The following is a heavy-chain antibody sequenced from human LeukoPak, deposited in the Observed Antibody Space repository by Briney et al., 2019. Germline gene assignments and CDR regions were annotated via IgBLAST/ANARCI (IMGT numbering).Heavy chain of an antibody. CDR2: ISGSGNST. Sequence: GGSLRLSCAASGLTFSGSAMSWVRQAPGKGLEWVSLISGSGNSTYYADSVKGRFTISRDNSKNTLYLQMNSLRAEDTAVYYCAKVLVLVSANRYYFDYWGQGILVTVSS. CDR1: GLTFSGSA. D-gene: IGHD2-15*01. J-gene: IGHJ4*02. CDR3: AKVLVLVSANRYYFDY. V-gene: IGHV3-23*01.